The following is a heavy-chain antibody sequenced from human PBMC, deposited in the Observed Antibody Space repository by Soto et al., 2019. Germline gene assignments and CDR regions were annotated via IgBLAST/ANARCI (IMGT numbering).Heavy chain of an antibody. J-gene: IGHJ3*02. V-gene: IGHV3-74*01. CDR3: ARNLVAKDAFDI. CDR1: GFTLSSFW. Sequence: EVQLVESGGGLVQPGGSLRPSCAASGFTLSSFWIQWFRQAPGKGLVWVSRINSDGTNTRYADSVRGRFTISRHNAKNTLYLQMNRLRTEDTAVYYWARNLVAKDAFDIWGKGTMVTVSS. CDR2: INSDGTNT. D-gene: IGHD2-8*02.